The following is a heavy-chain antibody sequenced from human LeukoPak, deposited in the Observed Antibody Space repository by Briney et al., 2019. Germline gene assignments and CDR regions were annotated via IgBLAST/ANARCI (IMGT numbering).Heavy chain of an antibody. D-gene: IGHD3-16*01. CDR3: ARDWGPWRNWFDP. Sequence: SQTLSLTCTVSGDSISRGNYYWSWIRQPAGKGLEWIGRTYTDGTTNYKPSHIAGATSYNPSLKSRVTISLDTSKNQSSPKLESVTASDTAVYYCARDWGPWRNWFDPWGQGILVTVSS. J-gene: IGHJ5*02. CDR1: GDSISRGNYY. CDR2: TYTDGTT. V-gene: IGHV4-61*02.